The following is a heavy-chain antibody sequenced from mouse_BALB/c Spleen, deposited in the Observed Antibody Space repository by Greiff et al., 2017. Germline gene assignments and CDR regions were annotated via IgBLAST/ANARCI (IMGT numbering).Heavy chain of an antibody. J-gene: IGHJ1*01. CDR3: ARSLYGSSYWYFDV. V-gene: IGHV2-2*02. D-gene: IGHD1-1*01. CDR2: IWSGGST. Sequence: VKLQESGPGLVQPSQSLSITCTVSGFSLTSYGVHWVRQSPGKGLEWLGVIWSGGSTDYNAAFISRLSISKDNSKSQVFFKMNSLQANDTAIYYCARSLYGSSYWYFDVWGAGTTVTVSS. CDR1: GFSLTSYG.